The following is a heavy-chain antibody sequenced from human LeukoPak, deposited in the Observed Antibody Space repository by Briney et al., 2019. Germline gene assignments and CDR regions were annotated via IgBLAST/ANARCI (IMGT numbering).Heavy chain of an antibody. CDR2: INPNSGGT. CDR1: GYTFTGYY. CDR3: ARDGGNLWFGELF. Sequence: ASVKVSCKASGYTFTGYYMHWVRQAPGQGLEWMVWINPNSGGTNYAQKFQGRVTMTRDTSISTAYMELSRLRSDDTAVYYCARDGGNLWFGELFWGQGTLVTVSS. V-gene: IGHV1-2*02. J-gene: IGHJ4*02. D-gene: IGHD3-10*01.